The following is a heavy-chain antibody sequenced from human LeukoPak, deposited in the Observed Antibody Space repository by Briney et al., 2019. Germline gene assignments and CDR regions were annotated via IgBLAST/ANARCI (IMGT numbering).Heavy chain of an antibody. V-gene: IGHV3-7*03. Sequence: GGSLRLSCAASGFTFSSYWMNWARQAPGKGLEWVASINHNGNVNYYVDSVKGRFTISRDNAKNSLYLKMSNLRAEDTAVYFCARGGGLDVWGQGATVTVSS. CDR2: INHNGNVN. D-gene: IGHD3-16*01. J-gene: IGHJ6*02. CDR1: GFTFSSYW. CDR3: ARGGGLDV.